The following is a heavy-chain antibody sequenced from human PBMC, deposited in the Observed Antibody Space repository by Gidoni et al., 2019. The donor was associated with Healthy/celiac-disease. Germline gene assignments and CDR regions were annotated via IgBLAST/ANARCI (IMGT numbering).Heavy chain of an antibody. D-gene: IGHD6-13*01. J-gene: IGHJ3*02. CDR3: ARPLPAAGTVDAFDI. Sequence: QLQLQESGPGLVKPSETLSLPCPVSGGSLSRSSYYWGWIRQPPGKGLEWIGSSAYSGSTYDNPSLKSRVTISVDTSKNQFSLKLSSVTAADTAVYYCARPLPAAGTVDAFDIWGQGTMVTVSS. CDR2: SAYSGST. CDR1: GGSLSRSSYY. V-gene: IGHV4-39*01.